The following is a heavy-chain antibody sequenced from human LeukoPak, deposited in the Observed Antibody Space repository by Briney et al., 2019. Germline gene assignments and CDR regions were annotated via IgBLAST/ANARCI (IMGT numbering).Heavy chain of an antibody. J-gene: IGHJ4*02. Sequence: SDPLSLMRCVSCGSISCSRFYWGWIRQPPGEGLEWNSSIYYSGSTYYNPSLKSRVTISVDTSKNQFSLKLSAVTAADTAVYYCARDYGAQFEWGQGTLVTVSS. V-gene: IGHV4-39*01. CDR2: IYYSGST. D-gene: IGHD4-17*01. CDR1: CGSISCSRFY. CDR3: ARDYGAQFE.